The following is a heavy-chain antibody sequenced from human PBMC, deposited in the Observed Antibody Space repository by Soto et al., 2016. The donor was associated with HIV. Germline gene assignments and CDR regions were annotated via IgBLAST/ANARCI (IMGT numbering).Heavy chain of an antibody. J-gene: IGHJ4*02. CDR3: ARGRAGSGSYYSDY. Sequence: QVQLVQSGAEVKKPGASVKVSCKASGYPFIGYYIHWVRQAPGQGLEWMGWVNPNSAGTNYAQSFQGRVTMTRDTSISTVYMELTRLRSDDTAVYYCARGRAGSGSYYSDYWGQGTLVTVSS. V-gene: IGHV1-2*02. CDR1: GYPFIGYY. D-gene: IGHD1-26*01. CDR2: VNPNSAGT.